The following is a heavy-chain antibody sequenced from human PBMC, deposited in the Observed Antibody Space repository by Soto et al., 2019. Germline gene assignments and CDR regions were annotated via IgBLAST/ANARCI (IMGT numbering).Heavy chain of an antibody. CDR3: ARGGRGLRGAFDV. Sequence: QEILVESGGGVVQSGTSLRLSCAASGFTFSSFAMHWVLQAPGKGLEWVSVISFNGLSQFYADSVRGRVTVSRDNSKNTLYLQLDSLRPDDTAVYSCARGGRGLRGAFDVWGQGTEVSVS. D-gene: IGHD3-16*01. J-gene: IGHJ3*01. CDR1: GFTFSSFA. CDR2: ISFNGLSQ. V-gene: IGHV3-30*04.